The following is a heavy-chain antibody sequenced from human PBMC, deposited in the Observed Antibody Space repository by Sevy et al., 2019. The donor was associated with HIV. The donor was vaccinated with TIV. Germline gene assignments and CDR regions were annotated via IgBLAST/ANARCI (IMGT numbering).Heavy chain of an antibody. CDR3: ARDRNYYDSSGDYRGLGAFDI. D-gene: IGHD3-22*01. CDR2: IYSGGST. CDR1: GFTVSSNY. Sequence: GGSLRLSCAASGFTVSSNYMSWVRQAPGKGLEWVSVIYSGGSTYYADSVKGRFTISRDNSKNTLYLQMNSLRAEDTAVYYGARDRNYYDSSGDYRGLGAFDIWGQGTMVTVSS. J-gene: IGHJ3*02. V-gene: IGHV3-53*01.